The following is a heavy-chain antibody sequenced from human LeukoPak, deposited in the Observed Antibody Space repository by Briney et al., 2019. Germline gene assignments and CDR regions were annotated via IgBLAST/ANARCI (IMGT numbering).Heavy chain of an antibody. CDR2: IYYSGST. CDR3: ARGEQLVPSDY. V-gene: IGHV4-39*07. D-gene: IGHD6-13*01. J-gene: IGHJ4*02. CDR1: GGSISSSSYY. Sequence: SETLSLTCTVSGGSISSSSYYWGWIRQPPGKGLEWIGSIYYSGSTYYNPSLKSRVTISIDTSKNQFSLKLSSVTAADTAVYYCARGEQLVPSDYWGQGTLVTVSS.